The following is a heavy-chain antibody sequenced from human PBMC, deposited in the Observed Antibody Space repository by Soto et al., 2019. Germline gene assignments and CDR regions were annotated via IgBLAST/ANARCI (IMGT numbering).Heavy chain of an antibody. D-gene: IGHD4-4*01. J-gene: IGHJ5*02. Sequence: QVQLQESGPGLVKPSQTLSLTCTVSGGSISSGGYYWSWIRQHPGKGLEWIGYIYYSGSTYYNPSLKSRVTISVDTSKNQFSLKLSSVTAADTAVYYCASTSGSPYSNYAWFDPWGQGTLVTVSS. CDR3: ASTSGSPYSNYAWFDP. CDR1: GGSISSGGYY. V-gene: IGHV4-31*03. CDR2: IYYSGST.